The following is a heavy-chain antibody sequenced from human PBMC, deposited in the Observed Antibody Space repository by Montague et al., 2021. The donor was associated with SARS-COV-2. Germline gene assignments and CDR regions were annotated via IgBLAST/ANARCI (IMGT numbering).Heavy chain of an antibody. V-gene: IGHV4-59*01. CDR2: INYSGST. J-gene: IGHJ4*02. Sequence: SETLSLTCTVSGGSISSYYWSWIRQPPGKGLEWIGYINYSGSTNYNPSLKSRVTISVDTSKNQFSLKLSSVTAADTAVYYCARDTEGYISSWYHDYWGQGILVTVSS. CDR1: GGSISSYY. D-gene: IGHD6-13*01. CDR3: ARDTEGYISSWYHDY.